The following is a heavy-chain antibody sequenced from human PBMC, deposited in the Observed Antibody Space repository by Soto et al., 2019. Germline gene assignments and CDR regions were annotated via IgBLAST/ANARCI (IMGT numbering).Heavy chain of an antibody. V-gene: IGHV3-74*03. CDR2: INTDGGSS. CDR1: GFTFSGHW. D-gene: IGHD2-2*01. CDR3: AREAGYCSRTSCYRRAFDT. Sequence: EVQLVESGGDLVQPGGSLRLSCAASGFTFSGHWMHWVRQVPGKGLEWVSRINTDGGSSAYADSVKGRFTISRDNAKNTPYLQMKGLGAENTAVYYCAREAGYCSRTSCYRRAFDTWGQGTTVTVSS. J-gene: IGHJ3*02.